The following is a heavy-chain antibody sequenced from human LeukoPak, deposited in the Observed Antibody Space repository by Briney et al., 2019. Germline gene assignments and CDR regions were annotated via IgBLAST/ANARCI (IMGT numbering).Heavy chain of an antibody. CDR1: GFSLSSYA. D-gene: IGHD3-22*01. V-gene: IGHV3-23*01. CDR3: AKLLRDDSRTVPAFDY. CDR2: TSSSDAGK. J-gene: IGHJ4*02. Sequence: PGGSLRLSCTVSGFSLSSYALSWVRRAPGKGLEWVSATSSSDAGKYYADSVKGRFTISRDNSKNTLYLQMNSLRAEDTAIYFCAKLLRDDSRTVPAFDYWGQGTLVTVSS.